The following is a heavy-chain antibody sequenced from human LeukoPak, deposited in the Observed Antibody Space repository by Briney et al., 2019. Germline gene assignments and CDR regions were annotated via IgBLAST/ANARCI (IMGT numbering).Heavy chain of an antibody. CDR2: IIPIFGTA. V-gene: IGHV1-69*05. CDR1: GGTFSSYA. D-gene: IGHD6-6*01. Sequence: GASVKVSCKASGGTFSSYAISWVRQAPGQGLEWMGGIIPIFGTANYAQKFQGGVTITTDESTSTAYMELSSLRSEDTAVYYCASIGIAALPDYWGQGTLVTVSS. CDR3: ASIGIAALPDY. J-gene: IGHJ4*02.